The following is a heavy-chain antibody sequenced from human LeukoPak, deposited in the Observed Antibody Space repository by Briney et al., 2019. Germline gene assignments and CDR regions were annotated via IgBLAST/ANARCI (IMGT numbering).Heavy chain of an antibody. J-gene: IGHJ6*02. Sequence: GASVKVSCKASGYTFTSYGISWVRQAPGQGLEWMGWISAYNGNTNYARKLQGRVTMTTDTSTSTAYMELRSLRSDDTAVYYCARGHIGPIVVVPAVSHGMDVWGQGTTVTVSS. CDR2: ISAYNGNT. CDR3: ARGHIGPIVVVPAVSHGMDV. CDR1: GYTFTSYG. V-gene: IGHV1-18*01. D-gene: IGHD2-2*01.